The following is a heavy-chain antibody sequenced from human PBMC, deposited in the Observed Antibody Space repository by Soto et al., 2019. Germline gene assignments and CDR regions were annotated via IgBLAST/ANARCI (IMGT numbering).Heavy chain of an antibody. CDR3: ARERGASSPFDS. Sequence: QVQLVQSGAEVKKPGASVKVSCKASGYTFTSYDINWVRQATGQGLEWMGWMNPNSGNTGYAQKVQGRXXMXRXXSISTAYMELSSLRSEDTAVYYCARERGASSPFDSWGQGTLVTVSS. V-gene: IGHV1-8*01. J-gene: IGHJ4*02. CDR1: GYTFTSYD. D-gene: IGHD6-19*01. CDR2: MNPNSGNT.